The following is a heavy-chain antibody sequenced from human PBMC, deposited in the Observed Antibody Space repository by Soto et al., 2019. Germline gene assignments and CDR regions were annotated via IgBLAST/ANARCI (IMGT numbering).Heavy chain of an antibody. CDR1: CGSIISDNYH. D-gene: IGHD2-21*02. V-gene: IGHV4-30-4*08. Sequence: PSETLSLTCTVSCGSIISDNYHWIWIRQSSGKGLEWIGYIYYSGSIFYNPSFKSRVTISVGTSKNQFSPQLSSVTAADTAVYFCAREDDGGDRDYYGLDVWGQGTTVTVSS. CDR3: AREDDGGDRDYYGLDV. CDR2: IYYSGSI. J-gene: IGHJ6*02.